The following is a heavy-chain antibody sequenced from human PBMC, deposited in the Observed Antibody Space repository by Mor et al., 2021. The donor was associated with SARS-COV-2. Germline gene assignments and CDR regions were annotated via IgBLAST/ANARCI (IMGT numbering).Heavy chain of an antibody. D-gene: IGHD3-22*01. CDR3: AREREVIKKGGAFDI. CDR2: YDGSNK. V-gene: IGHV3-30-3*01. Sequence: YDGSNKYYADSVKGRFTISRDNSKNTLYLQMNSLRAEDTAVYYCAREREVIKKGGAFDIWGQGTMVTVSS. J-gene: IGHJ3*02.